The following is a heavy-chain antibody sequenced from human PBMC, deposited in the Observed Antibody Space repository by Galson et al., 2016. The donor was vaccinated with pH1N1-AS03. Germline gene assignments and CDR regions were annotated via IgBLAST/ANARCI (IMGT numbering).Heavy chain of an antibody. Sequence: SGFTFRYAWMSWVRQAPGKGLEWVGRIKSKTDGGTTDFAAPVEGRFTISRDDSKNMLYLQMNSLKTEDSAMYYCTKEGYGDYFDYWGQGTLVTVSS. CDR1: GFTFRYAW. CDR2: IKSKTDGGTT. V-gene: IGHV3-15*01. D-gene: IGHD4-17*01. CDR3: TKEGYGDYFDY. J-gene: IGHJ4*02.